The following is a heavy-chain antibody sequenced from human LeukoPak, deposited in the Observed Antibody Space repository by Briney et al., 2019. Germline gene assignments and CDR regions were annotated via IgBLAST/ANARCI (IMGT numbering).Heavy chain of an antibody. CDR1: GFTFSSYW. Sequence: PGGSLRLSCAASGFTFSSYWMSWVRQAPGKGLEWVSAISGSGANTYYADSVKGRFTISRDNSKNTLYLQVNSLRAEDTAVYYCAKDHPRWLQYYYFDYWGQGTRVTVSS. CDR3: AKDHPRWLQYYYFDY. V-gene: IGHV3-23*01. CDR2: ISGSGANT. D-gene: IGHD5-24*01. J-gene: IGHJ4*02.